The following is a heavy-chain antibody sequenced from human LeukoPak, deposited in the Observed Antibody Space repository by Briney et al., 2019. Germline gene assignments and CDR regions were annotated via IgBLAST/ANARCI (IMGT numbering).Heavy chain of an antibody. CDR3: TRSGLTGMRTYPRTPSYYYGMDV. J-gene: IGHJ6*02. CDR1: GGFNGYH. D-gene: IGHD1/OR15-1a*01. CDR2: ITYNGVT. Sequence: SETLSLTCAVHGGFNGYHWSWIRQSPGKGLEWIGGITYNGVTNYDPSLKVTISVDTSKSLFSLKLRSVTAADTAVYFCTRSGLTGMRTYPRTPSYYYGMDVWGQGTAVTVSS. V-gene: IGHV4-34*01.